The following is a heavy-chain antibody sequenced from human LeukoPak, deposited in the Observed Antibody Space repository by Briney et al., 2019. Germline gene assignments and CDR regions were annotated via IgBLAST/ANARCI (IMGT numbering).Heavy chain of an antibody. D-gene: IGHD1-7*01. CDR1: NNFIRNGSY. Sequence: SETLSLTCAVSNNFIRNGSYWGWIRKPPGKGLEWIGSIYHSGSTYYNPSLKSRLTISLDTSKSHFSLHLSSVTAADTAVYYCARENYQGAFDIWGQGTMVTVSS. CDR3: ARENYQGAFDI. J-gene: IGHJ3*02. CDR2: IYHSGST. V-gene: IGHV4-38-2*01.